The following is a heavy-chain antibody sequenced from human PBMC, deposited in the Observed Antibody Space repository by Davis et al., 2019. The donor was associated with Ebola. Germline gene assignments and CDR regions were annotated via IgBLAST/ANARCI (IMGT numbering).Heavy chain of an antibody. Sequence: SETLSLTCAVYGGSFSGYYWSWIRQPPGKGLEWIGEIYHSGSTNYNPSLKSRVTISVDKSKNQFSLKLSSVTAADTAVYYCAIQSSGPWGQGTLVTVSS. V-gene: IGHV4-34*01. CDR1: GGSFSGYY. CDR2: IYHSGST. CDR3: AIQSSGP. J-gene: IGHJ5*02.